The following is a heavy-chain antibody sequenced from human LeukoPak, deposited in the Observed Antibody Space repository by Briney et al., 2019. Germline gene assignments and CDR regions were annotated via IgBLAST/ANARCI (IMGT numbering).Heavy chain of an antibody. CDR2: MYHTGTT. CDR1: GYSISSGYY. D-gene: IGHD1-26*01. J-gene: IGHJ5*02. V-gene: IGHV4-38-2*01. CDR3: TRLKWGDWFDP. Sequence: SETLSLTCGVSGYSISSGYYWGWIRQPPGKGLEWIASMYHTGTTYYNPSLKSRVIISVDTSKNQFSLGLTSVTAADTAVYYCTRLKWGDWFDPWGQGTLVTVSS.